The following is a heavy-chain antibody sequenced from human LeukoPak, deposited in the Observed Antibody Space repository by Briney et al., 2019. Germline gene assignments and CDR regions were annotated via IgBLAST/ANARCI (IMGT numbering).Heavy chain of an antibody. CDR2: INRNGGST. CDR1: GFTLDDYG. Sequence: GSLRLSCAASGFTLDDYGMSWVRHAPGKGLEWVSGINRNGGSTGYADSVKGRFTISRDNAKNSLYLQMNSLRAEDTALYYCARGGSSPPYYFDYWGQGTLVTVSS. V-gene: IGHV3-20*04. J-gene: IGHJ4*02. D-gene: IGHD6-13*01. CDR3: ARGGSSPPYYFDY.